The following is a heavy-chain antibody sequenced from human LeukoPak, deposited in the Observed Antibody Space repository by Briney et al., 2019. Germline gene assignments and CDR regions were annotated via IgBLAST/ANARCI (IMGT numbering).Heavy chain of an antibody. J-gene: IGHJ6*03. V-gene: IGHV3-21*01. Sequence: GGSLRLSCAASGFTFSSYSMNWVRQAPGKGLEWVSSNSSSSSYIYYADSVKGRFTISRDNAKNSLYLQMNSLRAEDTAVYYCARDYGGNSVYYYYMDIWGKGTTVTVSS. D-gene: IGHD4-23*01. CDR3: ARDYGGNSVYYYYMDI. CDR2: NSSSSSYI. CDR1: GFTFSSYS.